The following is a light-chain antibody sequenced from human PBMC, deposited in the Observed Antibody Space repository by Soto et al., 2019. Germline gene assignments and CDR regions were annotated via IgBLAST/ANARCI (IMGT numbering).Light chain of an antibody. CDR3: ASYRTINTYV. CDR1: SDDIGRYNH. Sequence: QSALTQPASVSGSPGRSITVSCTGTSDDIGRYNHVSWYQQHPGKAPKLMISEVTNRPSGVSNRFSGSKSGNTASLTISRLQAEDEADYYCASYRTINTYVFGTGTKVTVL. CDR2: EVT. V-gene: IGLV2-14*01. J-gene: IGLJ1*01.